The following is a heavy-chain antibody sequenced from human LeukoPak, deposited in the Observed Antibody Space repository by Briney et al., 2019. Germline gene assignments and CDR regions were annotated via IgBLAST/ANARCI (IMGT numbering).Heavy chain of an antibody. V-gene: IGHV1-46*01. CDR3: ARDAGTVAGRGSYYFDY. D-gene: IGHD6-19*01. CDR2: INPSGGST. J-gene: IGHJ4*02. Sequence: EASVKVSCKASGYTFTSYYMHWVRQAPGQGLEWMGIINPSGGSTSYAQKFQGRVTMTRDMSTSTVYMELSSLRSEDTAVYYCARDAGTVAGRGSYYFDYWGQGTLVTVSS. CDR1: GYTFTSYY.